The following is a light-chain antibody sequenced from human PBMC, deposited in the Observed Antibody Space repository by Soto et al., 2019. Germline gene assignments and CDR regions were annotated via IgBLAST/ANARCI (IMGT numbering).Light chain of an antibody. CDR3: KQSSAFPLT. J-gene: IGKJ4*01. CDR1: QGINNW. Sequence: DIQMTQSPSSVSASVGARVTITCRASQGINNWLAWYQQKPGKAPELLIYAVSYLQRGVPSRFSGSGSGTDFTLTISSLQPEDFATYFCKQSSAFPLTFGGGTKVDIK. V-gene: IGKV1-12*01. CDR2: AVS.